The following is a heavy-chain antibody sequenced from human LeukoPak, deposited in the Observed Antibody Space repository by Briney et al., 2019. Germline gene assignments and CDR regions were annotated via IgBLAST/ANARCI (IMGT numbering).Heavy chain of an antibody. CDR3: ARDNSVGDNAWWFDP. D-gene: IGHD1-26*01. CDR2: MNPNSGNT. V-gene: IGHV1-8*02. J-gene: IGHJ5*02. CDR1: GYTFTSYD. Sequence: ASVKVSCKASGYTFTSYDINWVRQATGQGLEWMGWMNPNSGNTGYAQKFQGRVTMTRDMSTSTDYMELSSLRSEDTAIYYCARDNSVGDNAWWFDPWGQGTLVTVSS.